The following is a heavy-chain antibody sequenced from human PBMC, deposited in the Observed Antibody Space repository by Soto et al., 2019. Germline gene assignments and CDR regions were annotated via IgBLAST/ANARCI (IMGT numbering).Heavy chain of an antibody. V-gene: IGHV3-23*01. D-gene: IGHD3-16*02. CDR2: ISTSGGRP. CDR3: AKDPDRYDSVWGTYRYIDH. Sequence: VQLLESGGGLVQPGGSLRLSCTASGITFSNYAMSWVRQAPRKGLEWVSSISTSGGRPYYADSVKGRFTISRDNSKNTLYLQMNSLRVEDTAAYHCAKDPDRYDSVWGTYRYIDHWGQGTLVTGSS. CDR1: GITFSNYA. J-gene: IGHJ4*02.